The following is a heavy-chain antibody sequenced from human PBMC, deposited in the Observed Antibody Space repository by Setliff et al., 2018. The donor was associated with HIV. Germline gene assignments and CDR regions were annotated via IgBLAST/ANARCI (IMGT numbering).Heavy chain of an antibody. Sequence: PSETLSLTCAVYGGSFSKYYWSWIRQSPGKGLEWIGEINHSGSTHYNPPLKSRATISVDTSKNQFSLRLNSVTAADTAVYYCARTRAPYFFDLWGQGAQVTVSS. V-gene: IGHV4-34*01. J-gene: IGHJ4*02. CDR1: GGSFSKYY. D-gene: IGHD1-26*01. CDR2: INHSGST. CDR3: ARTRAPYFFDL.